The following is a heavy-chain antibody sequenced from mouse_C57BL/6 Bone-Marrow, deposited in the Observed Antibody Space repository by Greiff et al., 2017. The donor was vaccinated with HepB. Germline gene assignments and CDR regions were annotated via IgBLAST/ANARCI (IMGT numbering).Heavy chain of an antibody. CDR1: GFTFSDFY. Sequence: EVKLVESGGGLVQSGRSLRLSCATSGFTFSDFYMEWVRQAPGKGLEWIAASRNKANDYTTEYSASVKGRFIVSRDTSQSILYLQMKALRAEDTAIYYCARDASQASYAMDYWGQGTSVTVSS. CDR2: SRNKANDYTT. J-gene: IGHJ4*01. D-gene: IGHD3-2*02. CDR3: ARDASQASYAMDY. V-gene: IGHV7-1*01.